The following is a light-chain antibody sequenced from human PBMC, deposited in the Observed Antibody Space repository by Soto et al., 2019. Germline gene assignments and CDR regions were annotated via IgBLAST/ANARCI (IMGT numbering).Light chain of an antibody. CDR2: DAS. V-gene: IGKV3-11*01. CDR1: QSVSSY. J-gene: IGKJ4*01. CDR3: QQRSDWPLLT. Sequence: EIVLTQSPGTLSLSPGERATLSCRASQSVSSYLAWYQQKPGQAPRLLIYDASSRASGIPARFSGSGSGTDFALTISSLEAEDFAVYYCQQRSDWPLLTFGGGTKVEIK.